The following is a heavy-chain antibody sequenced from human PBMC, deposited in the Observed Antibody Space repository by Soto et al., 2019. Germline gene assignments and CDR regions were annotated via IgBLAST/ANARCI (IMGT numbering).Heavy chain of an antibody. CDR2: IGTAGDT. J-gene: IGHJ4*02. Sequence: EVQLVESGGGLVQPGGSLRLSCAASGFTFSSYDMHWVRQATGKGLEWVSAIGTAGDTYYPGSVKGRFTISRENAKNSLYLQMNSLRAGDTAVYYCARGPARTPYYDSSGYARVGFDYWGQGTLVTVSS. CDR1: GFTFSSYD. D-gene: IGHD3-22*01. CDR3: ARGPARTPYYDSSGYARVGFDY. V-gene: IGHV3-13*04.